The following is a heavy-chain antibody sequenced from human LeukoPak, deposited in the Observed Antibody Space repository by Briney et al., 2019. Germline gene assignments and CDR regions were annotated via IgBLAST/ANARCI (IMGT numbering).Heavy chain of an antibody. CDR2: ISWNSGSI. CDR3: ASSFTSMSPYY. V-gene: IGHV3-9*01. D-gene: IGHD2/OR15-2a*01. J-gene: IGHJ4*02. CDR1: GFTFDDYA. Sequence: PGGSLRLSCAASGFTFDDYAMHWVRQAPGKGLEWVSGISWNSGSIGYADSVKGRFTISRDNAKNSLYLQMNSLRADDTAVYYCASSFTSMSPYYWGQGTLVTVSS.